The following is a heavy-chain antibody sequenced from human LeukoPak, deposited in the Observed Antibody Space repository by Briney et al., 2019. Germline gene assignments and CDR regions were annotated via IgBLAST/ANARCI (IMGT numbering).Heavy chain of an antibody. D-gene: IGHD1-26*01. CDR2: INHSGST. J-gene: IGHJ5*02. CDR1: GGSFSGYY. CDR3: ARGGWELLLARYDWFDP. V-gene: IGHV4-34*01. Sequence: PSETLSLTCAVYGGSFSGYYWSWIRQPPGKGLEWIGEINHSGSTNYNPSLKSRVTISVDTSKNQFSLKLSSVTAADTAVYYCARGGWELLLARYDWFDPWGQGTLVTVSS.